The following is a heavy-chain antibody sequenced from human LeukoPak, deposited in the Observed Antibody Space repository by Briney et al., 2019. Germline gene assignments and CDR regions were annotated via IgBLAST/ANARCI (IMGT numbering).Heavy chain of an antibody. D-gene: IGHD3-3*01. CDR3: ARAETSGWHFYI. V-gene: IGHV4-59*01. Sequence: TSSETLSLTCTVSGGSISSYYWSWIRQPPGKGLEWIGDIYHSGGTNYNPSLKSRVTISVDTSKNQFSLKQNSVTTADTAVYYCARAETSGWHFYIWGQGTMVTVSS. J-gene: IGHJ3*02. CDR1: GGSISSYY. CDR2: IYHSGGT.